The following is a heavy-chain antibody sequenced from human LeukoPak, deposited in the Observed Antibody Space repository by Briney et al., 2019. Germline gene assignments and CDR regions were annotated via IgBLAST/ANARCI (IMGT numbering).Heavy chain of an antibody. J-gene: IGHJ4*02. D-gene: IGHD6-19*01. CDR3: AQGGTTGWYGTY. CDR2: ISSDGRNE. V-gene: IGHV3-30*18. CDR1: GFAFCTYG. Sequence: GGSLRLSCAASGFAFCTYGIHWVRQAPGKGLEWVAVISSDGRNEYYADSVKGRSTISRDNSKNTLFLQMNSLRPEDTAVYYCAQGGTTGWYGTYWGQGTLVTVSS.